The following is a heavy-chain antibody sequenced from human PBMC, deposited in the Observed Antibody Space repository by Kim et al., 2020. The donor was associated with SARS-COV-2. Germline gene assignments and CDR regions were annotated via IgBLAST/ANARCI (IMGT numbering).Heavy chain of an antibody. V-gene: IGHV4-61*01. D-gene: IGHD6-13*01. CDR2: IYYSGST. Sequence: SETLSLTCTVSGGSVSSGSYYWSWIRQPPGKGLEWIGYIYYSGSTNYNPSLKSRVTISVDTSKNQFSLKLSSVTAADTAVYYCARAKAAAGRGRAVGPFDYWGQGTLVTVSS. CDR1: GGSVSSGSYY. J-gene: IGHJ4*02. CDR3: ARAKAAAGRGRAVGPFDY.